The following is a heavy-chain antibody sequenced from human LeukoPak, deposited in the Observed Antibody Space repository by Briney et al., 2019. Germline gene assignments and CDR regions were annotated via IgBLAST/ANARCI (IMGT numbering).Heavy chain of an antibody. V-gene: IGHV4-59*08. Sequence: PSETLSLTCTVSGGSINSYYWSWIRQPPGKGLEWIGYIYYSGSTNYNPSLKSRVTISVDTSKNQFSLKLSSVTAADTAVYYCARLHSYGYYFDYWGQGTLVTVSS. CDR3: ARLHSYGYYFDY. CDR1: GGSINSYY. D-gene: IGHD5-18*01. J-gene: IGHJ4*02. CDR2: IYYSGST.